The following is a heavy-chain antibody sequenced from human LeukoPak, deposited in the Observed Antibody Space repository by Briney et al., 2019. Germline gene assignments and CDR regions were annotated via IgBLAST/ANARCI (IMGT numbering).Heavy chain of an antibody. J-gene: IGHJ2*01. CDR2: INSDGSST. D-gene: IGHD4-23*01. CDR3: ARGPYGGNPAWSFDL. CDR1: GFTFSSYW. V-gene: IGHV3-74*01. Sequence: GGSLRLSCAASGFTFSSYWMHWVRQAPGKGLVWVSRINSDGSSTNYADSVKGRFTIPRDNAKNTLYLQMNSLRAEDTAMYYCARGPYGGNPAWSFDLWGRGTLVTVSS.